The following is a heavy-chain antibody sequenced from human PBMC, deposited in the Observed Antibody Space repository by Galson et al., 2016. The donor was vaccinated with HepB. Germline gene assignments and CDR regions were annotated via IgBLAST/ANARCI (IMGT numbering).Heavy chain of an antibody. V-gene: IGHV3-23*01. Sequence: SLRLSCAASKFTFSTCAMSWVRQAPGKGLEWVSTISGSGDNTFHAESVKGRFTISRDNPRNTLFLQMNSLTAEDTAVYYCAKDDKRMPTGNGGIYDYWGQGTLVTVSS. CDR3: AKDDKRMPTGNGGIYDY. J-gene: IGHJ4*02. D-gene: IGHD1-1*01. CDR1: KFTFSTCA. CDR2: ISGSGDNT.